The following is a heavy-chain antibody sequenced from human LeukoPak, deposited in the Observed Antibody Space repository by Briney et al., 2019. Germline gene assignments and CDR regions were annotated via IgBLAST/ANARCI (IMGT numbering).Heavy chain of an antibody. Sequence: SETPSLTCTVSGGSISSSSYYWGWIRQPPGKGLEWIGNIYYTGSTYYSPSLKSRVTISVDTSQNHFSLKLSSVTAADTAVYYCARLDGTLVPINYWGQGTLVTVSS. CDR2: IYYTGST. D-gene: IGHD2/OR15-2a*01. CDR3: ARLDGTLVPINY. CDR1: GGSISSSSYY. J-gene: IGHJ4*02. V-gene: IGHV4-39*02.